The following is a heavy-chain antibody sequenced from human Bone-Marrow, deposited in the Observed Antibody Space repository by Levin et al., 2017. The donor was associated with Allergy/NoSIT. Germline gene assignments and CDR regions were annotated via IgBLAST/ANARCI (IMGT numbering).Heavy chain of an antibody. V-gene: IGHV4-59*01. CDR2: IYYNGKS. J-gene: IGHJ6*03. D-gene: IGHD4-23*01. CDR3: ARAITSGGNSYYYYYMDV. CDR1: GGSISSYY. Sequence: SETLSLTCTVSGGSISSYYWTWIRQAPEKRLEWIGYIYYNGKSNYNPSLKTRVSISIDTPKHLFSLSLSSVTAADSAIYYCARAITSGGNSYYYYYMDVWGKGITVTVSS.